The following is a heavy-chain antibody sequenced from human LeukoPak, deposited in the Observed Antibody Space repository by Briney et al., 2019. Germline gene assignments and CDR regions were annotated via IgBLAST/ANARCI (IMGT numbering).Heavy chain of an antibody. D-gene: IGHD5-24*01. CDR3: ARGQGLQLKSGSDY. Sequence: GGSLRLSCAASGFTFSSYTMNWVRQAPGKGLEWVSSISSSSNYIYYADSVKGRFTISRDNAKNSLFLQMNGPRAEDTAVYYCARGQGLQLKSGSDYWGQGTLVTVSS. CDR1: GFTFSSYT. V-gene: IGHV3-21*01. CDR2: ISSSSNYI. J-gene: IGHJ4*02.